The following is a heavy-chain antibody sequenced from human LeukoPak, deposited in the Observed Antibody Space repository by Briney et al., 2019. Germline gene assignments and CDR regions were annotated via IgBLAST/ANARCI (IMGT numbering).Heavy chain of an antibody. V-gene: IGHV7-4-1*02. D-gene: IGHD2-2*01. J-gene: IGHJ5*02. CDR2: INTNTGNP. CDR3: ARVRKELGYCSSPSCLDWFDP. Sequence: ASVKVSCKASGYTFTSYAMNWVRQAPGQGLEWMGWINTNTGNPTYAQGFTGRFVFSLDTSVSTAYLQISSLKAEDTAVYYCARVRKELGYCSSPSCLDWFDPWGQETLVTVSS. CDR1: GYTFTSYA.